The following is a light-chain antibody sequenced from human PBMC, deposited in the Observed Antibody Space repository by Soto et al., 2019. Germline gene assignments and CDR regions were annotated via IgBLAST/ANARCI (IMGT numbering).Light chain of an antibody. J-gene: IGKJ5*01. Sequence: DIQLTQSPSFLSASPGDRVTITCRASQGIRSYLAWYQQSPGRAPKLLIYAASTLQSEVPSRFSGSGSGTEFTLTISSLRPEDFATYYCQQLNTFPITFGQGTRLEIK. CDR3: QQLNTFPIT. V-gene: IGKV1-9*01. CDR2: AAS. CDR1: QGIRSY.